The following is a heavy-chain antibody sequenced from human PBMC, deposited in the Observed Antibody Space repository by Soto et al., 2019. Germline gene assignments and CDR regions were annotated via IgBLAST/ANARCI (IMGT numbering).Heavy chain of an antibody. V-gene: IGHV1-2*02. D-gene: IGHD5-12*01. CDR1: GHTFSDSS. CDR3: ARDLCGYDLYGPDS. Sequence: QVHLVQSGAEVKKPGASVKVSCKASGHTFSDSSLHWVRQAPGQGHEWMGWINLNLGNTNYAQKFQGRVTMTWDTSMKTAYMELTRLKSDDTAMYFWARDLCGYDLYGPDSWGQGTLVTVSS. J-gene: IGHJ4*02. CDR2: INLNLGNT.